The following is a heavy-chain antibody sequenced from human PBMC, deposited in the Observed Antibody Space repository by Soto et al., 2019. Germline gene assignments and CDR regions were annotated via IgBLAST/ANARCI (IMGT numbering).Heavy chain of an antibody. V-gene: IGHV3-23*01. Sequence: GGSLRLSCAASGFTFSSYAMSWVRQAPGKGLEWVSAISGSGGSTYYADSVKGRFTISRDNSKNTLYLQMNSLRAEDTAVYYCAKDIPPWEQWLAFDYWRQGTLVTVSS. D-gene: IGHD6-19*01. CDR3: AKDIPPWEQWLAFDY. J-gene: IGHJ4*02. CDR2: ISGSGGST. CDR1: GFTFSSYA.